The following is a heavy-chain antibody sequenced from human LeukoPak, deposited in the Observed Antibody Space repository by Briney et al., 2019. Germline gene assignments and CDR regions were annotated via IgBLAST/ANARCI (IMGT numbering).Heavy chain of an antibody. Sequence: SDTLSLTCTVSGGSISSYYWSWIRQPPGKGLEWIGYIYYSGSTNYNPSLKSRVTISVDTSKNQFSLKLSSVTAADTAVYYCARLGDSSGYYLHSFDYWGQGTLVTVSS. CDR3: ARLGDSSGYYLHSFDY. V-gene: IGHV4-59*08. CDR2: IYYSGST. D-gene: IGHD3-22*01. J-gene: IGHJ4*02. CDR1: GGSISSYY.